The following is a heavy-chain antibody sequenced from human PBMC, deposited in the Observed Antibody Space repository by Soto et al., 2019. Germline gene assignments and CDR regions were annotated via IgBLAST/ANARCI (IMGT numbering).Heavy chain of an antibody. CDR1: GVSISSGGYY. CDR3: GRCFGVAAAGPFDY. J-gene: IGHJ4*02. V-gene: IGHV4-31*03. CDR2: IYYSGST. Sequence: QVQLQESGPGLVKPSQTLSLTCTVSGVSISSGGYYWSWIRQHPGKGLEWIGYIYYSGSTYYNPSLKRRVTISVNTSKNQFSLKLSSVTAAATAVYYCGRCFGVAAAGPFDYWGQGTLVTVSS. D-gene: IGHD6-13*01.